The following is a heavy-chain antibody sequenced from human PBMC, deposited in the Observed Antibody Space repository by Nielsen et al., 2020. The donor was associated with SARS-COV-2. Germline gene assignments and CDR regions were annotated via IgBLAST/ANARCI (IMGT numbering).Heavy chain of an antibody. CDR3: ARDGRIAARASYYYYGMDV. Sequence: ASVKVSCKASGYTFTSYYMHWVRQAPGQGLEWMGIINPSGGSTSYAQKFQGRVTMTRDTSTSTVYMELSSLRSEDTAVYYCARDGRIAARASYYYYGMDVWGQGTTVTVSS. V-gene: IGHV1-46*01. J-gene: IGHJ6*02. CDR1: GYTFTSYY. D-gene: IGHD6-6*01. CDR2: INPSGGST.